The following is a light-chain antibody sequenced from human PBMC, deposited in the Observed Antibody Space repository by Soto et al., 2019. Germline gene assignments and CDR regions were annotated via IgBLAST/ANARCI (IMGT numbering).Light chain of an antibody. CDR1: RSDVGGYNY. CDR3: SSYTSSTTDVL. Sequence: QSVLTQPASVSGSPGQSITISCTGTRSDVGGYNYVSWYQQHPGKAPKVMIYDVSDRPSGVSTRFSGSKSGNTASLTISGLQAEDEADYYCSSYTSSTTDVLFGGGTKLTVL. CDR2: DVS. V-gene: IGLV2-14*01. J-gene: IGLJ2*01.